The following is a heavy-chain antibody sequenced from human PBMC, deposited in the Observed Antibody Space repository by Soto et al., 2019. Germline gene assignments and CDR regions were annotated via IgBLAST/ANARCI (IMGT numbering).Heavy chain of an antibody. CDR3: ARTHVVVVDATVDAFDI. CDR1: GYTFTSYA. D-gene: IGHD2-15*01. CDR2: INAGNGNT. J-gene: IGHJ3*02. Sequence: ASVKVSCKPSGYTFTSYAMHWVRQAPGQRLEWMGWINAGNGNTKYSQKFQGRVTITRDTSASTAYMELSSLRSEDTAVYYCARTHVVVVDATVDAFDIWGQGTMVTV. V-gene: IGHV1-3*01.